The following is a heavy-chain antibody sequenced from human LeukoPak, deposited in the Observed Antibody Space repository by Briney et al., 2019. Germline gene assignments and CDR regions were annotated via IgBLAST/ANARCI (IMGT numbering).Heavy chain of an antibody. CDR2: ISYDGNIK. J-gene: IGHJ4*02. V-gene: IGHV3-30*03. D-gene: IGHD4/OR15-4a*01. CDR1: GFTFDDYA. CDR3: GRDFVNDAKARFDS. Sequence: GGSLRLSCAASGFTFDDYAMHWVRQAPGTGLKWLGFISYDGNIKYEDSVKGRFTISRDNSKNTLYLQMHSLRAEDTAMYYCGRDFVNDAKARFDSWGQGTLVTVSS.